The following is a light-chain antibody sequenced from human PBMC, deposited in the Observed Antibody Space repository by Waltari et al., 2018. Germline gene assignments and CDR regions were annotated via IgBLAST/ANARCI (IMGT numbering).Light chain of an antibody. CDR1: RSNIGAGYD. V-gene: IGLV1-40*01. J-gene: IGLJ2*01. CDR2: GNS. Sequence: QSVLTQPPSVSGAPGQRVTIPCTGSRSNIGAGYDVHWSQPLPGTAPKLLIYGNSNRPSGVPDRFSGSKSGTSASLAITGLQAEDEADYYCQSYDSSLSGVVFGGGTKLTVL. CDR3: QSYDSSLSGVV.